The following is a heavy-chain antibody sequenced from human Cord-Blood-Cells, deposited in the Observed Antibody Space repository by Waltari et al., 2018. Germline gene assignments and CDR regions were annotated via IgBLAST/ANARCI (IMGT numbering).Heavy chain of an antibody. CDR1: GYTFTGYY. Sequence: QVQLVQSGAEVKKPGASVKVSCKASGYTFTGYYMHWVRQAPGQGLEWMGWINPNSGGTNDAQKFQGRVTMTRDTSISTAYMELSRLRSDDTAVYYCARSIVATIKYAFDIWGQGTMVTVSS. CDR2: INPNSGGT. V-gene: IGHV1-2*02. J-gene: IGHJ3*02. CDR3: ARSIVATIKYAFDI. D-gene: IGHD5-12*01.